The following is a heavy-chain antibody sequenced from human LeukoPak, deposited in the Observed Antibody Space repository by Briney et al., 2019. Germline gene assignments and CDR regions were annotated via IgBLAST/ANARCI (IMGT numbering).Heavy chain of an antibody. D-gene: IGHD2-21*01. Sequence: GESLKISCKESDHTLNIYWIAWVRQMPGRGLEWMGIIFLDNSQIEYNPSFQGQITISADKSVKTAYLQWDSLQTSDTALYYCATSTYSVAAHIDYWGQGTPVTVST. V-gene: IGHV5-51*01. J-gene: IGHJ4*02. CDR2: IFLDNSQI. CDR3: ATSTYSVAAHIDY. CDR1: DHTLNIYW.